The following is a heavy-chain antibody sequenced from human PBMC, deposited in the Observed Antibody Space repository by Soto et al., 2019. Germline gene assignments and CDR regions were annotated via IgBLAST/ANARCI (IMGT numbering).Heavy chain of an antibody. V-gene: IGHV3-7*05. CDR2: IRKDGSQR. Sequence: EVQLVESGGGLVQPGGSLTLSCAASEFAFSSYWMTWVRQSPGKGLEWVANIRKDGSQRSYLASVRGRFTISKDNSKNSLYLQMNSRRAEDTALYFCARDVSPGSSGLYFDAFDLWGQWTMVTVSS. D-gene: IGHD6-25*01. J-gene: IGHJ3*01. CDR1: EFAFSSYW. CDR3: ARDVSPGSSGLYFDAFDL.